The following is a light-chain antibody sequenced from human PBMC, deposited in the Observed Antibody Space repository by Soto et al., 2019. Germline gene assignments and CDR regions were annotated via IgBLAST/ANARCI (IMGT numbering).Light chain of an antibody. CDR1: SSDVGGYNY. CDR3: SSYTSSSTYV. Sequence: QSVLTQPASVSGSPGQSITISCTGTSSDVGGYNYVSWYQQHPGKAPKLMIYDVSNRPSGVSSRFSGSKSGNTASLTISGLQAEDGADYYCSSYTSSSTYVFGTGTKVTVL. J-gene: IGLJ1*01. CDR2: DVS. V-gene: IGLV2-14*01.